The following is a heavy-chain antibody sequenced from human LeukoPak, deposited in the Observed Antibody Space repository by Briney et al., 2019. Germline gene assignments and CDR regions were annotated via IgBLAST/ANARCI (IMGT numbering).Heavy chain of an antibody. J-gene: IGHJ5*02. D-gene: IGHD2-2*01. V-gene: IGHV1-18*01. CDR3: ARDRGGTTSNWFDP. CDR1: GYSLTSYG. CDR2: ISAYNGNT. Sequence: GASVKVSCTASGYSLTSYGISWVRQAPGQGLEWMGWISAYNGNTNYAQKVQGRVTMTTDTSTSTAYMELRSLRSDDTAVYYCARDRGGTTSNWFDPWGQGTLVTVSS.